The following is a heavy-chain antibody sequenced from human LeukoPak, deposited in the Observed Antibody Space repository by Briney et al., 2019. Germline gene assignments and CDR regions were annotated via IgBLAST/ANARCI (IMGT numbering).Heavy chain of an antibody. V-gene: IGHV4-59*05. Sequence: GSLRLSCTVSGFTVSSNSMSWVRQAPGKGLEWIGSIYYSGSTYYNPSLKSRVTISVDTSKNQFSLKLSSVTAADTAVYYCASPSGNHQFDYWGQGTLVTVSS. D-gene: IGHD3-10*01. CDR3: ASPSGNHQFDY. J-gene: IGHJ4*02. CDR1: GFTVSSNS. CDR2: IYYSGST.